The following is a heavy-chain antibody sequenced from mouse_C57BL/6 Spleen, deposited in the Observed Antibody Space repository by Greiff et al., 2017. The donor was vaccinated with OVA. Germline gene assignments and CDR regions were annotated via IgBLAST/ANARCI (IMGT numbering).Heavy chain of an antibody. V-gene: IGHV5-17*01. D-gene: IGHD1-1*02. Sequence: EVKLVESGGGLVKPGGSLKLSCAASGFTFSDYGMHWVRQAPEKGLEWVAYISSGSSTIDYADTVKGRFTISIDNAKNTLFLQMTSLRSEDTAMYYCARSLLVLWYFDVWGTGTTVTVSS. J-gene: IGHJ1*03. CDR3: ARSLLVLWYFDV. CDR2: ISSGSSTI. CDR1: GFTFSDYG.